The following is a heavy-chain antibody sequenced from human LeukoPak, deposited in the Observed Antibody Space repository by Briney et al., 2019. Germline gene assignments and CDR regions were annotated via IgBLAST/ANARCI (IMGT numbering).Heavy chain of an antibody. V-gene: IGHV4-59*01. J-gene: IGHJ4*02. CDR3: ARAPVYGDFFSDY. CDR1: GASINSYY. D-gene: IGHD4-17*01. Sequence: SETLSLTCTVSGASINSYYWSWIRQPPGKGLEWIGYLYYSGSTNYNPSLKSRVAISVDTSKKQISLKLRSVTAADTAIYYCARAPVYGDFFSDYWGQGTLVTVSS. CDR2: LYYSGST.